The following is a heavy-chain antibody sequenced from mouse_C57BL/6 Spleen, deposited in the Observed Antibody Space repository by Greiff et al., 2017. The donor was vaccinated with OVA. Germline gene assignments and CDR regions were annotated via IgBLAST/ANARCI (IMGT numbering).Heavy chain of an antibody. CDR3: ARRGEYWYFDV. V-gene: IGHV1-50*01. J-gene: IGHJ1*03. Sequence: QVQLKQPGAELVKPGASVKLSCKASGYTFTSYWMQWVKQRPGQGLEWIGEIDPSDSYTKYNQKFKGKATLTVDTSSSTAYLQLSSLTSVDSSVYYCARRGEYWYFDVWGTGTTVTVSS. CDR2: IDPSDSYT. CDR1: GYTFTSYW.